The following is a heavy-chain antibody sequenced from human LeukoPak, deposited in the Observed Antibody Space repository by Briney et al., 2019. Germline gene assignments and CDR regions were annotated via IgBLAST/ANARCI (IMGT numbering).Heavy chain of an antibody. CDR2: ISYDGSNK. CDR1: GFTFSSYA. V-gene: IGHV3-30*04. CDR3: ARDLFGESLRYYYYYGMDV. Sequence: GGSLRLSCAASGFTFSSYAMHWVRQAPGKGLEWVAVISYDGSNKYYADSVKGRLPISRDNSKNTLYLQMNSLRADDTAVYYCARDLFGESLRYYYYYGMDVWGQGTTVTVSS. J-gene: IGHJ6*02. D-gene: IGHD3-10*02.